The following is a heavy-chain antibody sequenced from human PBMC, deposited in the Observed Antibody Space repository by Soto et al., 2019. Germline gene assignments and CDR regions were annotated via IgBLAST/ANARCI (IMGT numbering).Heavy chain of an antibody. Sequence: PGGSLRLSCAASGFTFSSNGMHWVRQAPGKGLEWVAVISYDGSNKYYADSVKGRFTISRENSKNTLYLQMNSLRTGDTAVYYCAKDITAMIYYFDYWGQGTLVTVSS. D-gene: IGHD5-18*01. V-gene: IGHV3-30*18. J-gene: IGHJ4*02. CDR2: ISYDGSNK. CDR3: AKDITAMIYYFDY. CDR1: GFTFSSNG.